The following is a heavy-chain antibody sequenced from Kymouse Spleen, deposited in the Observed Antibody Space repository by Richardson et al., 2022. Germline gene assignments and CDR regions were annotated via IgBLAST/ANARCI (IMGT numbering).Heavy chain of an antibody. CDR1: GGSFSGYY. CDR3: ARGRGSGPMDV. D-gene: IGHD3-10*01. CDR2: INHSGST. V-gene: IGHV4-34*01. J-gene: IGHJ6*02. Sequence: QVQLQQWGAGLLKPSETLSLTCAVYGGSFSGYYWSWIRQPPGKGLEWIGEINHSGSTNYNPSLKSRVTISVDTSKNQFSLKLSSVTAADTAVYYCARGRGSGPMDVWGQGTTVTVSS.